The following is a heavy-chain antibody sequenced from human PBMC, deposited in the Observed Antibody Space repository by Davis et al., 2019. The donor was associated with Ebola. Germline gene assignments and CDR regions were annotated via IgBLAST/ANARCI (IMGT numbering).Heavy chain of an antibody. V-gene: IGHV3-23*01. Sequence: PGGSLRLSCAASGFTFSSYAMSWVRQAPGKGLEWVSAISGSGGSTYYADSVKGRFTISRDNSKNTLYLQMNSLRAEDAAIYYCAQSALEYSSTSPGYFQHWGQGTLVTVSS. CDR2: ISGSGGST. J-gene: IGHJ1*01. CDR3: AQSALEYSSTSPGYFQH. CDR1: GFTFSSYA. D-gene: IGHD6-6*01.